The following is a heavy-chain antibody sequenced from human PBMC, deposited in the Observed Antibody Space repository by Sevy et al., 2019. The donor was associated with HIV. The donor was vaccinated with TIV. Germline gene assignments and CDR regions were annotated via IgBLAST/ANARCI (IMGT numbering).Heavy chain of an antibody. CDR1: GFTFSSYA. CDR2: ISYDGSNK. CDR3: ARVLRGYGSYYYYGMDV. V-gene: IGHV3-30*04. D-gene: IGHD3-10*01. J-gene: IGHJ6*02. Sequence: GGSLRLSCAASGFTFSSYAMHWVRQAPGKGLEWVAVISYDGSNKYYADSVKGRFTISRDNSKNTLYLQMNSLRAEDTAVYYCARVLRGYGSYYYYGMDVWGQGTTVTVSS.